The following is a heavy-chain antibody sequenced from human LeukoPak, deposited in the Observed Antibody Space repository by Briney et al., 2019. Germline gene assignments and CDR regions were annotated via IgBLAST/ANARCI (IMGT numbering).Heavy chain of an antibody. CDR2: ISGSGDRT. Sequence: GGSLRLSCAASGFIFSDYAMSWVRQAPGKGLEWVSVISGSGDRTDYADPVKGRFTISRDNAKSSLYLQMSSLRAEDTAVYYCAREPGNNGDLDYWGQGTLVTVSS. CDR3: AREPGNNGDLDY. J-gene: IGHJ4*02. CDR1: GFIFSDYA. D-gene: IGHD4-17*01. V-gene: IGHV3-23*01.